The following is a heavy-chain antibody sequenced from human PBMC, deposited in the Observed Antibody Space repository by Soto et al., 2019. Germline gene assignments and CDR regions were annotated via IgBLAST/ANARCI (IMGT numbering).Heavy chain of an antibody. Sequence: SETLSLTCAVYGGSFSGYYWSWIRQPPGKGLEWIGEINHSGSTNYNPSLKSRVTISVDTSKNQFSLKLSSVTAADTAVYYCARGLVYYDILTGIYYYSYYYMDVWGKGTTVTVAS. CDR2: INHSGST. CDR3: ARGLVYYDILTGIYYYSYYYMDV. D-gene: IGHD3-9*01. CDR1: GGSFSGYY. J-gene: IGHJ6*03. V-gene: IGHV4-34*01.